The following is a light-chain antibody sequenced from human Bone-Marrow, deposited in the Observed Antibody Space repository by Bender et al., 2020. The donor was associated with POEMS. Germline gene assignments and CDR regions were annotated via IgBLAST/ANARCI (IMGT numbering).Light chain of an antibody. Sequence: SYELTQPPSVSVSPGQTARITCSGDALPKQYAFWYQQTPGQAPVLVIYRDSERHSGIPDRFSVSPSADTVTLTISSAQAWDEADYYCQVWDSDTALFGGGTKLTVL. CDR1: ALPKQY. CDR3: QVWDSDTAL. CDR2: RDS. V-gene: IGLV3-25*02. J-gene: IGLJ2*01.